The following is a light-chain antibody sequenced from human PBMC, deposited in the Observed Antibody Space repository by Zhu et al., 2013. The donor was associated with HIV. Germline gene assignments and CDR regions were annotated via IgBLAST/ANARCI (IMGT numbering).Light chain of an antibody. CDR3: QQSYSTPLT. CDR2: AAS. J-gene: IGKJ4*01. Sequence: DIQMTQSPSSLSASVGDRVTITCRASQSISTYLNWYQQKPGKAPNLLIYAASSLESGVPSRFSGSGSGTDFTLTISSLQREDFATYYCQQSYSTPLTFGGGTKVDMK. V-gene: IGKV1-39*01. CDR1: QSISTY.